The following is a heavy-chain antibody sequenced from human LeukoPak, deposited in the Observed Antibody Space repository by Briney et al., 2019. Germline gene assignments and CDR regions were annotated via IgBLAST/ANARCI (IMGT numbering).Heavy chain of an antibody. CDR1: GYSFTSYW. Sequence: GESLKISCKGSGYSFTSYWIGWVRRMPGKGLEWMGTIYPGDSDTRYSPSFQGQVTISADKSISTAYLQRSSLQASDTAMYYCATYAGSSSKYFQDWGQGTLVTVSS. CDR3: ATYAGSSSKYFQD. CDR2: IYPGDSDT. J-gene: IGHJ1*01. V-gene: IGHV5-51*01. D-gene: IGHD3-10*01.